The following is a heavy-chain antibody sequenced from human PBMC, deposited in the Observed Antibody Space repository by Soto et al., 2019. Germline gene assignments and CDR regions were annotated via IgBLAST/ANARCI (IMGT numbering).Heavy chain of an antibody. CDR2: ITGGGGGT. CDR3: AKGSGSARPYYFDY. CDR1: GFTFSSSA. Sequence: GGSLRLSCAASGFTFSSSAMSWVRRAPGEGLEWVSAITGGGGGTYYADSVKGRFTISRDNSKSTLYMQMNSLRAEDTAVYYCAKGSGSARPYYFDYWGQGTLVNVSS. D-gene: IGHD2-2*01. V-gene: IGHV3-23*01. J-gene: IGHJ4*02.